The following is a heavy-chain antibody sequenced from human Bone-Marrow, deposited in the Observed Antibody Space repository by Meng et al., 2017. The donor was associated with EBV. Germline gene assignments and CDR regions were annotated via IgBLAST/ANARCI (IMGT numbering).Heavy chain of an antibody. Sequence: QAQVVLSEAEVTQYGASVKVSCKASGYTLTSYGINWVRQANRPGLEWMGWMKPNSGNTGYAQKFQGRVTMTRNTSISKAYMELSSLRSEDTDVDYCARGRLARRYCGNDYWGQGTLVTVSS. CDR2: MKPNSGNT. V-gene: IGHV1-8*01. CDR3: ARGRLARRYCGNDY. CDR1: GYTLTSYG. J-gene: IGHJ4*02. D-gene: IGHD4-23*01.